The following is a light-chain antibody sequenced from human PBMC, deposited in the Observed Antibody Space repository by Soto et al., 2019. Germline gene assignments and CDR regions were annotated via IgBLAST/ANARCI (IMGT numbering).Light chain of an antibody. CDR2: AAS. CDR3: QQSYITPAG. V-gene: IGKV1-39*01. Sequence: DIQMTQSPASLSASVGDRVTISCRASQSIGRNLNWYQQKPGKAPNLLIYAASSLQSGVPSRFSGSGSGTDFTLTISSLQPEDFATYFCQQSYITPAGFGGGTKVDI. CDR1: QSIGRN. J-gene: IGKJ4*01.